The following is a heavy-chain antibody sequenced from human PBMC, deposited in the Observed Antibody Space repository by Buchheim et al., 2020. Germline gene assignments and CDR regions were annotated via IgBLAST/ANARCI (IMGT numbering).Heavy chain of an antibody. J-gene: IGHJ4*02. V-gene: IGHV3-48*03. CDR1: GFTFSSDE. CDR3: TRGKLGYCSGGTCYS. D-gene: IGHD2-15*01. Sequence: EVQMVESGGGLVQPGGSLRLSCAASGFTFSSDEMNWVRQAPGKGLEWVSHIDTTGNMHYADSVKDRFSIFRDNAKNSMYLQLNSLRAEDTAVYYCTRGKLGYCSGGTCYSWGQGTL. CDR2: IDTTGNM.